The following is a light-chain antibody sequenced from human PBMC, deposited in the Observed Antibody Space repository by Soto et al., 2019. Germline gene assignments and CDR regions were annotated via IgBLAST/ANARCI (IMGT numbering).Light chain of an antibody. Sequence: EIVMPQSPATLSVSPGETATLSCRASQSASYNLAWYQQKPGQGHRLLIYGAFTSATGIPARFSGSGSGTVFALTISSLESEDFAVDYRQQYKHWPPLTFGGGTKVEIK. CDR3: QQYKHWPPLT. CDR2: GAF. CDR1: QSASYN. J-gene: IGKJ4*01. V-gene: IGKV3-15*01.